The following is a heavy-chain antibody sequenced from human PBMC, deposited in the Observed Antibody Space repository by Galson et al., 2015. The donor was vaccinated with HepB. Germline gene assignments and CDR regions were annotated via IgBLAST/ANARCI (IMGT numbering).Heavy chain of an antibody. CDR2: ISRSRNFI. CDR1: GFSFSSYT. CDR3: ARIFGELPNFDY. J-gene: IGHJ4*02. V-gene: IGHV3-21*01. Sequence: SLRLSCAASGFSFSSYTMNWVRQAPGKGLEWVSSISRSRNFIYYVDAVKGRFTISRDIAKNSLYLQMNSLRAEDTAVYYCARIFGELPNFDYWGQGTLVTVPS. D-gene: IGHD3-10*01.